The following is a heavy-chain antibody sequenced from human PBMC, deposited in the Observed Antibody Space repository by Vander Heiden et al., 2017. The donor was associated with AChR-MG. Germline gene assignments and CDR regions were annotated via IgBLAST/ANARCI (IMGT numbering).Heavy chain of an antibody. CDR3: AREASYSGSYSS. J-gene: IGHJ4*01. D-gene: IGHD1-26*01. V-gene: IGHV4-34*01. Sequence: QVQLQQWGAGLLKPSETLSLHCPVYGGSFSGYSWSWIRQPPGKGLEWIGEINHSGSTNDNPSLKSRVTISVDTSKNQFSLKLRSVTAADTAVYYCAREASYSGSYSSWGHGTLVTVSA. CDR1: GGSFSGYS. CDR2: INHSGST.